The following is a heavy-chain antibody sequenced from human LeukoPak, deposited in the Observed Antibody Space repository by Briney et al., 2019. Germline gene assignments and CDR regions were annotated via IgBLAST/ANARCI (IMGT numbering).Heavy chain of an antibody. D-gene: IGHD3-16*01. CDR1: GFTFSGHS. J-gene: IGHJ6*02. CDR3: ARVGDWSNYFGMDA. Sequence: PGGSLRPSCAASGFTFSGHSMTWVRQTPGKGLEWVSVIFGNGVKTYYADSLKGRFTISRDNSKSTLYLQMNSLRADDTAVYYCARVGDWSNYFGMDAWGQGTTVSVSS. CDR2: IFGNGVKT. V-gene: IGHV3-23*01.